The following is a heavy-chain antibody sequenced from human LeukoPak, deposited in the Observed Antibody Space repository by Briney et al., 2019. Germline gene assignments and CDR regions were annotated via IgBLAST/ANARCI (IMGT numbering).Heavy chain of an antibody. J-gene: IGHJ4*02. D-gene: IGHD6-19*01. CDR2: IYYSGST. CDR3: AGTVPQWPNPPFDY. CDR1: GGSISSYY. Sequence: SETLSLTCTVSGGSISSYYWSWIRQPPGKGLEWIGYIYYSGSTNYNPSLKSRVTISVDTSKDQFSLKLSSVTAADTAVYYCAGTVPQWPNPPFDYWGQGTLVTVSS. V-gene: IGHV4-59*08.